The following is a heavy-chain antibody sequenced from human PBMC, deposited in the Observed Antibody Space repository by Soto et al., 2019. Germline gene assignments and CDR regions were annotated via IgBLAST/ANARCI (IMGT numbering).Heavy chain of an antibody. D-gene: IGHD3-16*01. J-gene: IGHJ5*02. Sequence: ASVKVSCKAFGYTFTGYYLHWVRQAPGQGLEWMGWINPDSGGTHYAENFQDRITMATDSSTNTAYMELRTLTYDDTAVYYCARGFPYDFVRSLDAWGQGTLVTVSS. CDR2: INPDSGGT. CDR3: ARGFPYDFVRSLDA. CDR1: GYTFTGYY. V-gene: IGHV1-2*02.